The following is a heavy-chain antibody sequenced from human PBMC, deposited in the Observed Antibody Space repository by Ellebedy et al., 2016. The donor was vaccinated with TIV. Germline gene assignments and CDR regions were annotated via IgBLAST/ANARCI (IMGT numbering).Heavy chain of an antibody. CDR3: AKAKWLHYYYFYGLDV. D-gene: IGHD6-19*01. Sequence: GGSLRLSCAASGFTFSSYAMSWVRQAPGKGLEWVSAISGSGGSTYYADSVKGRFTISRDNSKNTLYLQMNSLRAEDTAVYYCAKAKWLHYYYFYGLDVWGQGTTVTVSS. V-gene: IGHV3-23*01. CDR2: ISGSGGST. CDR1: GFTFSSYA. J-gene: IGHJ6*02.